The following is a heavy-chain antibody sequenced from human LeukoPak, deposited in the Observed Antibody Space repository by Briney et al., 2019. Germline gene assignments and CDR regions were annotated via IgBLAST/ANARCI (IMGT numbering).Heavy chain of an antibody. CDR1: GGTFSSYA. D-gene: IGHD5-12*01. J-gene: IGHJ6*04. V-gene: IGHV1-69*05. Sequence: GASVKVSCKASGGTFSSYAISWVRQAPGQGLEWMGGIIPIFGTANYAQKFQGRVTITTDESTSTAYMELSSLRSEDTAVYYCARVVARQPLADVWGKGTTVTVSS. CDR2: IIPIFGTA. CDR3: ARVVARQPLADV.